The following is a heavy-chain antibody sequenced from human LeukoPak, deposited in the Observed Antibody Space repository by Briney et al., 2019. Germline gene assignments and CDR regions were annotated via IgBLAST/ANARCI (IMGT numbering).Heavy chain of an antibody. J-gene: IGHJ4*02. V-gene: IGHV4-34*01. CDR3: ARGSTSYFFDY. CDR1: GGSFSGYY. CDR2: INHSGST. Sequence: SETLSLTCAVYGGSFSGYYWSWIRQPPGKGLEWIGEINHSGSTNYNPSLKSRVTISVDTSKNQFSLKQSSVTAADTAVYYCARGSTSYFFDYWGQGTLVTVSS.